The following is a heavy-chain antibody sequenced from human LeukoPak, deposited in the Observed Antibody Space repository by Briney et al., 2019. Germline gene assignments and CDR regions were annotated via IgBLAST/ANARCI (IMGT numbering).Heavy chain of an antibody. D-gene: IGHD3-10*01. CDR2: ISWNSGSI. CDR1: GFTFDDYA. J-gene: IGHJ4*02. V-gene: IGHV3-9*03. Sequence: QSGGSLRLSCAASGFTFDDYAMHWVRQAPGKGLEWVSGISWNSGSIGYADSVKGRFTISRDNAKNSLYLRMNSLRAEDMALYYCAKDLVVRGVIISFGLDYWGQGTLVTVSS. CDR3: AKDLVVRGVIISFGLDY.